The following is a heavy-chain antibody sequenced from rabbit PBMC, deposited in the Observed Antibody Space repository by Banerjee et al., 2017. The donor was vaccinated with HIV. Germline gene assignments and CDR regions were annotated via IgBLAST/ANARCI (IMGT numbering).Heavy chain of an antibody. CDR1: GFSFNSGYD. CDR2: AYAGSSGST. D-gene: IGHD4-1*01. Sequence: QSLEESGGGLVKPGASLTLTCKASGFSFNSGYDMCWVRQAPGKGLEWVACAYAGSSGSTYYASWAKGRFTISKTSSITVTLQMTSLTAADTATYFCARDLTDVIGWNFGWWGPGTLVTVS. CDR3: ARDLTDVIGWNFGW. V-gene: IGHV1S40*01. J-gene: IGHJ6*01.